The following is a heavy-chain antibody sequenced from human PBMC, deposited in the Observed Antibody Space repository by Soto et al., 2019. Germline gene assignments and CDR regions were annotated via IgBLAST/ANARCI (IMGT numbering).Heavy chain of an antibody. D-gene: IGHD3-9*01. J-gene: IGHJ6*02. Sequence: QVQLQESGPGLVKPSETLSLTCTVSGGSVSSGSYYWSWIRQPPGKGLEWIGYIYYSGSTNYNPSLKSRVTISVDTSKNQFPLKLSSVTAADTAVYYCARGGTYYDNGMDVWGQGTTVTVSS. CDR1: GGSVSSGSYY. CDR3: ARGGTYYDNGMDV. V-gene: IGHV4-61*01. CDR2: IYYSGST.